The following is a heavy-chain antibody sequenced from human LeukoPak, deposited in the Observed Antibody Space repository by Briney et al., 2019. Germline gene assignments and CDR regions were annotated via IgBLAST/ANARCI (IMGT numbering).Heavy chain of an antibody. Sequence: ASVKVSCKASGYTFTGYYMHRVRQAPGQGLEWMGRINPNSGGTNYAQKFQGRVTMTRDTSISTAYMELSRLRSDDTAVYYCARFLGYCSSTSCYQDAFDIWGQGTMVTVSS. CDR1: GYTFTGYY. CDR2: INPNSGGT. CDR3: ARFLGYCSSTSCYQDAFDI. V-gene: IGHV1-2*06. J-gene: IGHJ3*02. D-gene: IGHD2-2*01.